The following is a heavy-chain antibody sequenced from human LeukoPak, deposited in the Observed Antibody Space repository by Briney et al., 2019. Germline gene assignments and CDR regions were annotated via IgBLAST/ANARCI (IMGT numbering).Heavy chain of an antibody. Sequence: RAPVKVSCKSSGYTFTSYDINWVRQATGQGLEWMGWMNPNSGNTGYAQKFQGRVTITRNTSISTAYMELSSLRSEDTAVYYCARGIWFGEPDAFDIWGQGTMVTVSS. D-gene: IGHD3-10*01. CDR1: GYTFTSYD. J-gene: IGHJ3*02. CDR3: ARGIWFGEPDAFDI. CDR2: MNPNSGNT. V-gene: IGHV1-8*03.